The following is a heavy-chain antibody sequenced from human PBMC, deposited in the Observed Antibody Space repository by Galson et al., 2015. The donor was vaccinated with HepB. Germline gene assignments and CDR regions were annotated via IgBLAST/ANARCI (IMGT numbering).Heavy chain of an antibody. J-gene: IGHJ3*02. CDR3: ARDHPYSGSYYSDAFEI. V-gene: IGHV1-69*06. CDR2: IIPIFGTT. Sequence: SVKVSCKASVGTFSNYVINWVRQAPGQGLEWMGGIIPIFGTTNYAQKFQGRVTITADKSTSTAYMELSSLRSEDTAVYYCARDHPYSGSYYSDAFEIWGQGTMLTVSS. CDR1: VGTFSNYV. D-gene: IGHD1-26*01.